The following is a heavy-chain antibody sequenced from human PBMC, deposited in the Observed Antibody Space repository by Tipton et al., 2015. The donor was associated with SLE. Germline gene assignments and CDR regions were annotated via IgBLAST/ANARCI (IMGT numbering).Heavy chain of an antibody. Sequence: QSGPEVKKPEASVKVSCKASGYTFTGYYMHWVRQAPGQGLEWMGWINPNSGDTNYAQKFQGRVTMTRDTSISTAYMELRSLRSDDTAVYYCARDNPYASGTSYNYWGQGTLVTVSS. CDR3: ARDNPYASGTSYNY. J-gene: IGHJ4*02. CDR1: GYTFTGYY. CDR2: INPNSGDT. D-gene: IGHD3-10*01. V-gene: IGHV1-2*02.